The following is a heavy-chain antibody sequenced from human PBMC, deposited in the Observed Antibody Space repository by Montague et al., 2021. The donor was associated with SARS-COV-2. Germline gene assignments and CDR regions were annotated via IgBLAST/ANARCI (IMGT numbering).Heavy chain of an antibody. CDR1: AGSISSHY. Sequence: SETLSLTCTVSAGSISSHYWSWIRQPPGKGLEWFGSISYSGSTYYNPSLKGRVTISVDTSKHQFSLRLSSVTAADTAVYYCARVGSSGWYALGYFDYWGQGTLVTVSS. D-gene: IGHD6-19*01. J-gene: IGHJ4*02. CDR3: ARVGSSGWYALGYFDY. V-gene: IGHV4-59*05. CDR2: ISYSGST.